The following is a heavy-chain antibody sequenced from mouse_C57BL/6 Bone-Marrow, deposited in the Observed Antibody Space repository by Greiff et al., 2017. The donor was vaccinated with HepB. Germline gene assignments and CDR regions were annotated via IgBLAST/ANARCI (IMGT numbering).Heavy chain of an antibody. J-gene: IGHJ1*03. CDR1: GYTFTSYG. CDR3: ARCYYGSSYEYFDV. Sequence: QVQLKESGAELARPGASVKLSCKASGYTFTSYGISWVKQRTGQGLEWIGEIYPRSGNTYYNEKFKGKATLTADKSSSTAYMELRSLTSEDSAVYFCARCYYGSSYEYFDVWGTGTTVTVSS. V-gene: IGHV1-81*01. D-gene: IGHD1-1*01. CDR2: IYPRSGNT.